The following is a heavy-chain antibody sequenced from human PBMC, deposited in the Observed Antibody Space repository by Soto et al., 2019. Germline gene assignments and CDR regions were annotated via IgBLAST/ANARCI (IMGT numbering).Heavy chain of an antibody. CDR1: GVSIISSNW. V-gene: IGHV4-4*02. CDR3: AREYSSSWYGYYYYGMDV. D-gene: IGHD6-13*01. J-gene: IGHJ6*02. CDR2: IYHSGST. Sequence: PSETMSLSCAVAGVSIISSNWWSWVSKPPGKGLEWIGEIYHSGSTNYNPSLKSRVTISVDKSKNQFSLKLSSVTAADTAVYYCAREYSSSWYGYYYYGMDVWGQGTTVTVSS.